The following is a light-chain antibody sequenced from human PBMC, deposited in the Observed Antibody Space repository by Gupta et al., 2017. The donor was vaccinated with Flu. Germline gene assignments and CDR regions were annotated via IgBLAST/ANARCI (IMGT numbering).Light chain of an antibody. CDR2: EAS. CDR1: QSVSSY. V-gene: IGKV3-11*01. CDR3: QQRSSWPWT. J-gene: IGKJ1*01. Sequence: PAPLSLSPGERATLSCRTSQSVSSYFAWYQQKPGQAPRLLIYEASNRATGIPARFSGSGSGTDFTLIISSLEPEDFAVYYCQQRSSWPWTFGQGTKVEI.